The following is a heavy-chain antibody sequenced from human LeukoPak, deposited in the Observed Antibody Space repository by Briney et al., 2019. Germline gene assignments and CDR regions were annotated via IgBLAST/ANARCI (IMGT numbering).Heavy chain of an antibody. CDR2: INHSGST. CDR1: GGSFSGYY. J-gene: IGHJ3*02. D-gene: IGHD3-10*01. V-gene: IGHV4-34*01. CDR3: ARLRLGITMVRGVITKNDAFDI. Sequence: SETLSLTCAVYGGSFSGYYWSWIRQPPGKGLEWIGEINHSGSTNYNPSLKSRVTISVDTSKNQFSLKLSSVTAADTAVYYCARLRLGITMVRGVITKNDAFDIWGQGTMVTVSS.